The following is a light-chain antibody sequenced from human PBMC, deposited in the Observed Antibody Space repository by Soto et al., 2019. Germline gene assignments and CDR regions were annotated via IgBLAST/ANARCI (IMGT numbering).Light chain of an antibody. CDR3: QQYGSSSGWT. J-gene: IGKJ1*01. V-gene: IGKV3-20*01. CDR2: GAS. Sequence: EIVLTQSPATLSLSPGERATLSCRASRRVSSNYLAWYQQRRGQSPRLLIYGASSRTTGIPDRFSGSGAGTDFTRTISRLDPDDFGVYYCQQYGSSSGWTFGQGTKVVIK. CDR1: RRVSSNY.